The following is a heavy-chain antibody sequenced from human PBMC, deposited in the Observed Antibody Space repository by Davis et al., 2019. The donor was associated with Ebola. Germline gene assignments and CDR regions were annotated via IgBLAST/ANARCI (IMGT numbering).Heavy chain of an antibody. Sequence: GESLKISCAASGFTFSSYWMTWVRQAPGKGLEWVSSISSSSSYIYYADSVKGRFTISRDNAKNSLYLQMNSLRAEDTAVYYCASPSGHNGNWGQGTLVTVSS. D-gene: IGHD1-1*01. CDR3: ASPSGHNGN. J-gene: IGHJ4*02. CDR2: ISSSSSYI. CDR1: GFTFSSYW. V-gene: IGHV3-21*01.